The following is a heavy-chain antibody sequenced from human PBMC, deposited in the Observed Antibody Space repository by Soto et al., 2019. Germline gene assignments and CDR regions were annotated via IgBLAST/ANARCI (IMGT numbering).Heavy chain of an antibody. CDR2: MNPNSGNT. V-gene: IGHV1-8*01. J-gene: IGHJ6*03. CDR1: GYTFTSYD. CDR3: ARGGYDFWSGFRYYYMDV. D-gene: IGHD3-3*01. Sequence: QVPLVQSGAEVKKPGASVKVSCKASGYTFTSYDINWVRQATGQGLEWMGWMNPNSGNTGYAQKFQGRVTMTRNTSISTAYMELSSLRSEDTAVHYCARGGYDFWSGFRYYYMDVWGKGTTVTVSS.